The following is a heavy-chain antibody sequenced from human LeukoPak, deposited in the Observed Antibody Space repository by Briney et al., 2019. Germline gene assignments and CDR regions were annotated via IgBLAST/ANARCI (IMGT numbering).Heavy chain of an antibody. D-gene: IGHD3-22*01. CDR1: GGSISSSHW. J-gene: IGHJ3*02. CDR3: ARDYNYYDSNAFDI. CDR2: IYHIGST. Sequence: SETLSLTCAVSGGSISSSHWWSWVRQPPGKGLEWIGEIYHIGSTNYNPSLKSRVTISVDTSKNQFSLKLSSVTAADTAVYYCARDYNYYDSNAFDIWGQGTMVTVSS. V-gene: IGHV4-4*02.